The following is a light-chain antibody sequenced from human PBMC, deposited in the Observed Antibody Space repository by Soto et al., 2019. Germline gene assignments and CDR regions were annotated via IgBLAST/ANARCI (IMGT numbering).Light chain of an antibody. CDR2: DAS. V-gene: IGKV3-11*01. CDR3: QQLSTCPLT. Sequence: EIVLTQSPATLSLSLGERATISCRASQSVSSYLAWYQQKPGQAPRLLIYDASNWPTGIPARFSGSGSGTDFTLTISSLEPEDFAIYYCQQLSTCPLTFGQGTKLEIK. J-gene: IGKJ2*01. CDR1: QSVSSY.